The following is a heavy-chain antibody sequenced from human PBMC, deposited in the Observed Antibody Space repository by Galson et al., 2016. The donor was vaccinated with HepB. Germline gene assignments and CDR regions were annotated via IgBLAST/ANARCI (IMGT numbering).Heavy chain of an antibody. J-gene: IGHJ4*02. CDR2: INPSSGGSA. Sequence: SVKVSCKASGYTFINYFLHWVRQAPGQGPEWMGVINPSSGGSANFAPKFQGRVSMTSDRSTSTVYMELSSLRSEDTAVYYCARDNGYSYGYWDYWGQGTLVTVSS. CDR1: GYTFINYF. CDR3: ARDNGYSYGYWDY. V-gene: IGHV1-46*01. D-gene: IGHD5-18*01.